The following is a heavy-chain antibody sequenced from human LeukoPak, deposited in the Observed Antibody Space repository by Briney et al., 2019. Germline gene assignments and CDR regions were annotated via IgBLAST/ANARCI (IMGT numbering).Heavy chain of an antibody. CDR3: AKDDYSEGAGSYYDY. CDR2: ISGSGDST. J-gene: IGHJ4*02. V-gene: IGHV3-23*01. Sequence: TGGSLRLSCAASGFTFSSYAMSWVRQAPGKGLEWVSAISGSGDSTYHADSVKGRFTISRDNSKNTLYLQMNSLRAEDTAVYYCAKDDYSEGAGSYYDYWGQGTLVTVSS. D-gene: IGHD3-10*01. CDR1: GFTFSSYA.